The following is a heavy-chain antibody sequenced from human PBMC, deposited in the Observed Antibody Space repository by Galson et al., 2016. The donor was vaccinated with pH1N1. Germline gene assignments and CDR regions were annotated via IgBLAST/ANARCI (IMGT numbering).Heavy chain of an antibody. CDR3: ARGQSGGGWYLTDAFDI. D-gene: IGHD2-15*01. V-gene: IGHV4-59*01. Sequence: TLSLTCTVSGGSISSYYWSWIRQPPGKGLEWIGYIYYSGSTNYNPSLKSRVTISVDTSKNQFSLKLSSVTAADTAVYYCARGQSGGGWYLTDAFDIWGQGTMFTVSS. J-gene: IGHJ3*02. CDR2: IYYSGST. CDR1: GGSISSYY.